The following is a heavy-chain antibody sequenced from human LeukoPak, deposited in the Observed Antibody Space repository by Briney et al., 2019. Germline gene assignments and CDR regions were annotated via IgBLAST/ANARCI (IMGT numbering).Heavy chain of an antibody. CDR2: IYYSGST. D-gene: IGHD3-3*01. J-gene: IGHJ5*02. Sequence: SETLSLTCTVPGGSISSGGYYWSWIRQHPGKGLEWIGYIYYSGSTYYNPSLKSRVTISVDTSKNQFSLKLSSVTAADTAVYYCARVRVEITIFGVALNWFDPWGQGTLVTVSS. CDR1: GGSISSGGYY. V-gene: IGHV4-31*03. CDR3: ARVRVEITIFGVALNWFDP.